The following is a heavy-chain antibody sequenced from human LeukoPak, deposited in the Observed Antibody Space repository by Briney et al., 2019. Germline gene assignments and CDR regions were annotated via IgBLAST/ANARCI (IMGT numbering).Heavy chain of an antibody. CDR3: TRDRGGSYDFDY. CDR2: IKSDGSST. D-gene: IGHD1-26*01. CDR1: GFTFSSYW. Sequence: GGSLRLSCATSGFTFSSYWMHWVRQAPGKGLVWVSRIKSDGSSTSYADSVKGRFTISRGNAKNTLYLQMNSLRAEDTAVYYCTRDRGGSYDFDYWGQGTLVTVSS. V-gene: IGHV3-74*01. J-gene: IGHJ4*02.